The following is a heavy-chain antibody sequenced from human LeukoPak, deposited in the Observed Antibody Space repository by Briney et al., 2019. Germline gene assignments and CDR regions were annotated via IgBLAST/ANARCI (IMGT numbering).Heavy chain of an antibody. CDR1: GGSFSGHY. J-gene: IGHJ4*02. CDR2: INRSGGT. Sequence: SETLSLTCAVYGGSFSGHYWSWIRQPPGKGLEWIGEINRSGGTVYNPPLKSRVTISADTSKKQFSLKLSSVTAADTAVYYCAESDSSQIPDHWGQGTLVTVSS. D-gene: IGHD2-15*01. V-gene: IGHV4-34*01. CDR3: AESDSSQIPDH.